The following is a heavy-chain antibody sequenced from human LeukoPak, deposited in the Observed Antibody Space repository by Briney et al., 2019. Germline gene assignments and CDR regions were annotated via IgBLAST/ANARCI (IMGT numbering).Heavy chain of an antibody. CDR1: GYSFTNYW. D-gene: IGHD3-10*01. V-gene: IGHV5-51*01. Sequence: GESLKISWRASGYSFTNYWIGWVRQMPGKGLEWMGIIYPGDSDTRYSPSFQGQVIISADKSINTAYLQWSSLKASDTAMYYCARHVEGVTSNWFDPWGQGTLVIVSS. CDR3: ARHVEGVTSNWFDP. CDR2: IYPGDSDT. J-gene: IGHJ5*02.